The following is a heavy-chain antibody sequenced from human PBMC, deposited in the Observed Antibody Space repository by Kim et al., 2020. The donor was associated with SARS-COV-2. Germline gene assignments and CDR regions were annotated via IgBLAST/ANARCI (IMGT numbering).Heavy chain of an antibody. J-gene: IGHJ4*02. CDR1: GFTFSSYG. Sequence: GGSLRLSCAASGFTFSSYGMHWVRQAPGKGLEWVAVISYDGSNKYYADSVKGRFTISRDNSKNTLYLQMNSLRAEDTAVYYCAKETMGWLRFFDYWCQGT. CDR2: ISYDGSNK. D-gene: IGHD5-12*01. CDR3: AKETMGWLRFFDY. V-gene: IGHV3-30*18.